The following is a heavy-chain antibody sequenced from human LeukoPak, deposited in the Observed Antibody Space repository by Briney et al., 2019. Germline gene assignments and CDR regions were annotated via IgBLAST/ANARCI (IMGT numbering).Heavy chain of an antibody. CDR3: AKGLRSFYYDRSGYYGPFDY. CDR2: ISYDGSNK. J-gene: IGHJ4*02. CDR1: GFTFSSYG. D-gene: IGHD3-22*01. Sequence: GGSLRLSCAASGFTFSSYGMHWVRQAPGKGLEWVAVISYDGSNKYYADSVKGRFTISRDNSKNTLYLQMNSLRAEDTAVYYCAKGLRSFYYDRSGYYGPFDYWGQGTLVTVSS. V-gene: IGHV3-30*18.